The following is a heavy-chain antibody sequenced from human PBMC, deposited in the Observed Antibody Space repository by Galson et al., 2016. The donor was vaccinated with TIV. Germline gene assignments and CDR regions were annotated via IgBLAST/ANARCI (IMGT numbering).Heavy chain of an antibody. D-gene: IGHD2-21*01. CDR3: ARERRFCGNECYLYYYYGMDV. J-gene: IGHJ6*02. CDR2: IHSGGST. CDR1: GFTVSDNY. V-gene: IGHV3-66*02. Sequence: SLRLSCAASGFTVSDNYMTWVSRAPGKGLEWVSMIHSGGSTHYADSVKGRFTISRDNSKNTLYLHMNSLRAEDTAVYYCARERRFCGNECYLYYYYGMDVWGQGTTVTVSS.